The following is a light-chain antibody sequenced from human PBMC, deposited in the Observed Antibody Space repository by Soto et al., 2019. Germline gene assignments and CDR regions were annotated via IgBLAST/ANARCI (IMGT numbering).Light chain of an antibody. CDR2: GAS. CDR1: QSVSSSY. J-gene: IGKJ3*01. V-gene: IGKV3-20*01. Sequence: EIVLTQSPGTLSLSPGERATLSCRASQSVSSSYLAWYQQKPGQAPRLLIYGASSRATGIPDRFSGSGSGTAFTLTISRLEPEDFAVYYCQQGFTFGPGTKVDIK. CDR3: QQGFT.